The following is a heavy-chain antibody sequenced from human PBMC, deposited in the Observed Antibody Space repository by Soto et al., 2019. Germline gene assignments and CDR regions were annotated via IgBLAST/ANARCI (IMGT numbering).Heavy chain of an antibody. Sequence: SETLSLTCAVSGGSIRSSNWWSWVRQPPGKGLEWIGEIYHSGSTNYNPSLKSRVTISVDKSKNQFSLKLSSVTAADTAVYYCARGSIRSYDIPNWFDPWGQGTLVTVSS. CDR2: IYHSGST. V-gene: IGHV4-4*02. J-gene: IGHJ5*02. CDR3: ARGSIRSYDIPNWFDP. D-gene: IGHD3-9*01. CDR1: GGSIRSSNW.